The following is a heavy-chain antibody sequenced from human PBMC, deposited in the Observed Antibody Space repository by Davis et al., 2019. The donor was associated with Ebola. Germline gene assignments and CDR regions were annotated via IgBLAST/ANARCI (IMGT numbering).Heavy chain of an antibody. CDR3: ARGRAVVVVAASHYYYYGMDV. V-gene: IGHV1-69*05. D-gene: IGHD2-15*01. J-gene: IGHJ6*02. Sequence: AASVKVSCKASGGTFSSYAISWVRQAPGQGLEWMGGIIPIFGTANYAQKFQGRVTITRDTSASTAYMELSSLRSEDTAVYYCARGRAVVVVAASHYYYYGMDVWGQGTTVTVSS. CDR1: GGTFSSYA. CDR2: IIPIFGTA.